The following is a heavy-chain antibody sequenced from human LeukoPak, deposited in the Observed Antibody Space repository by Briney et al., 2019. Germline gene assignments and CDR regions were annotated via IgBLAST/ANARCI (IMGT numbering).Heavy chain of an antibody. CDR1: GFTFSSYG. CDR2: IRYDGSNK. V-gene: IGHV3-30*02. J-gene: IGHJ4*02. CDR3: AKDRGLYPYYFDY. Sequence: EGSLRLSCAASGFTFSSYGMHWVRQAPGKGLEWVAFIRYDGSNKYYTDSVKGRFTISRDNSKNTLYLQMNSLRAEDTAVYYCAKDRGLYPYYFDYWGQGTLVTVSS. D-gene: IGHD2-15*01.